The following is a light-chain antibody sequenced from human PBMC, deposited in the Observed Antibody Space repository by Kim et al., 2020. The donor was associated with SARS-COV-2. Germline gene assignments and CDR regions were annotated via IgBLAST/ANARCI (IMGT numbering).Light chain of an antibody. CDR1: QSVSTN. V-gene: IGKV3-15*01. J-gene: IGKJ2*02. Sequence: LSVSPGERVTLSCAASQSVSTNVAWYQQKPGQAPRALIYGASTRATTTPARFSGTGSGTEFTLSISSLQSEDFAVYYCQQYNNRRTFGQGTKLEI. CDR3: QQYNNRRT. CDR2: GAS.